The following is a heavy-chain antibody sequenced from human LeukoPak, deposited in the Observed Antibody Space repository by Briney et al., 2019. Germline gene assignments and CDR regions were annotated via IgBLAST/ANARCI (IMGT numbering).Heavy chain of an antibody. CDR1: GFTFSSYS. Sequence: GGSLRLSCAASGFTFSSYSMNWFRQAPGKGLEWVSSISSSSSYIYYADSVKGRFTISRDNAKNSLYLLMNSLRAEDTAVYYCAREHQELHTFLAFDIWGQGTMVTVSS. CDR3: AREHQELHTFLAFDI. CDR2: ISSSSSYI. V-gene: IGHV3-21*01. D-gene: IGHD1-26*01. J-gene: IGHJ3*02.